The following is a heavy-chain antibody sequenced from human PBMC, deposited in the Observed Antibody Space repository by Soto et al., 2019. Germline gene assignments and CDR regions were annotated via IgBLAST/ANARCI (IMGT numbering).Heavy chain of an antibody. D-gene: IGHD2-15*01. CDR3: TMWPAGGQSNFEY. J-gene: IGHJ4*02. Sequence: ESGGGLVQPGRSLRLSCTTSGFSFDDYVMTWVRQAPGKGLEFVGGIGSGGTAEYAASVRGRFTISRDGSKTIAHLQMNSLKTDDTAVYYCTMWPAGGQSNFEYWGQGTLVTVSS. V-gene: IGHV3-49*04. CDR2: IGSGGTA. CDR1: GFSFDDYV.